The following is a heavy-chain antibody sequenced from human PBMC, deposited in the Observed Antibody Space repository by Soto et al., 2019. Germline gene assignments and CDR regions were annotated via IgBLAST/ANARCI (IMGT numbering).Heavy chain of an antibody. CDR2: ISYDGSNK. V-gene: IGHV3-30-3*01. Sequence: QVQLVESGGGVVQPGRSLRLSCAASGFTFSSYAMHWVRQAPGKGLEWVAVISYDGSNKYYADSVKGRFTISRDNSKNTLYLQMNSLRAEDTAVYYCARGQAGIVLMGRVGWFDPWGQGTLVTVSS. D-gene: IGHD2-8*01. J-gene: IGHJ5*02. CDR3: ARGQAGIVLMGRVGWFDP. CDR1: GFTFSSYA.